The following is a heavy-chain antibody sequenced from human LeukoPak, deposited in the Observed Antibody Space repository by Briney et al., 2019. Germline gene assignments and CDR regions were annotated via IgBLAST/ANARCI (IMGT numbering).Heavy chain of an antibody. CDR3: ARANYAYGDY. CDR1: GGSSSSGSYY. J-gene: IGHJ4*02. D-gene: IGHD2-2*01. Sequence: SQTLSLTCTVSGGSSSSGSYYWSWIRQPAGKGLEWIGYIYRSGSTYYSPSLKSRVSISLDTSKNQFSLKLSSVTAADTAVYYCARANYAYGDYWGQGTLVTVPS. V-gene: IGHV4-30-4*08. CDR2: IYRSGST.